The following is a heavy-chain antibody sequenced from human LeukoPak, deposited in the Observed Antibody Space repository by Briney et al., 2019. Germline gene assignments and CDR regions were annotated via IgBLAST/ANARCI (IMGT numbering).Heavy chain of an antibody. D-gene: IGHD3-10*01. CDR1: GFTFSDYY. Sequence: GGSLRFSCAASGFTFSDYYMSWIRQAPGKGLEWVSYIGSSSSYTNYADSVKGRFTISRDNAKNSLYLQMNSLRAEDTALYYCAAGTTHGSGSYYFRYWGQGTLVTVSS. CDR3: AAGTTHGSGSYYFRY. CDR2: IGSSSSYT. J-gene: IGHJ4*02. V-gene: IGHV3-11*06.